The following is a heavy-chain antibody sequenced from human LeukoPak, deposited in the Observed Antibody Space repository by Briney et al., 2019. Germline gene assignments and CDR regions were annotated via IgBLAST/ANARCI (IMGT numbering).Heavy chain of an antibody. V-gene: IGHV1-8*01. Sequence: ASVKVSCKASGYTFTSYDINWVRQATGQGLEWMGWMNPNSGNTGYAQKFQGRVTMTMNTSISTAYMELSSLRSEDTAVYYCAREYYDFWSGYYTLDVWGQGTLVTVSS. CDR1: GYTFTSYD. D-gene: IGHD3-3*01. CDR3: AREYYDFWSGYYTLDV. CDR2: MNPNSGNT. J-gene: IGHJ4*02.